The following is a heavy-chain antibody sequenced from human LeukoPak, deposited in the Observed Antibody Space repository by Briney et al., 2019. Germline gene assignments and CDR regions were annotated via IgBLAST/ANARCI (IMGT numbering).Heavy chain of an antibody. Sequence: GGSLRLSCAASGFTFGSYSMNWVRQAPGKGLEWVSYISSSSSTLYYADSVKGRFTISRDNAKNSLYLQMNSLRPEDTALYYCAKDSDSSGFFEPPDFWGRGTLVTVSS. J-gene: IGHJ4*02. D-gene: IGHD3-22*01. V-gene: IGHV3-48*04. CDR2: ISSSSSTL. CDR3: AKDSDSSGFFEPPDF. CDR1: GFTFGSYS.